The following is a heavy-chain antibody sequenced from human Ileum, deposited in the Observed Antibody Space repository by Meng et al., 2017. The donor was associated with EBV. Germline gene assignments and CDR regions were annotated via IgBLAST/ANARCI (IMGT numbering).Heavy chain of an antibody. CDR1: GGAINTDYW. V-gene: IGHV4-4*02. CDR2: IHHSGIT. Sequence: QAQVEGSGSGLVKPSGTLSLIGAVSGGAINTDYWWSWVRQSPGEGLEWIGEIHHSGITNYNASLRSRVDMSIDKSKNQVSFNLRSATAADTAVYYCARGVDYHWGYWGQGSLVTVSS. J-gene: IGHJ4*02. CDR3: ARGVDYHWGY. D-gene: IGHD3-16*01.